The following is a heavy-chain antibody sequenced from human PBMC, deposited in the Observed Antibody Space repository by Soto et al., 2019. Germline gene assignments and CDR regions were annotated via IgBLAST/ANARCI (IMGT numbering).Heavy chain of an antibody. CDR2: ISSTTNYI. Sequence: EVQLVESGGGLVRPGGSLRLSCAASGFTFSRYSMNWVRQAPGKGLEWVSSISSTTNYIYYADSMKGRFTVSRDNAKNSVYLDMNSLXXXXXXXXXCARESEDXXXXXXYWGQ. V-gene: IGHV3-21*01. CDR3: ARESEDXXXXXXY. CDR1: GFTFSRYS. J-gene: IGHJ4*02.